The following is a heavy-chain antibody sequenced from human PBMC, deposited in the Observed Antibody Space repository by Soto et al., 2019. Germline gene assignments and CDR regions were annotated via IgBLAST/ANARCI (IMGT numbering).Heavy chain of an antibody. CDR1: GFTFSSYG. D-gene: IGHD6-19*01. CDR3: ARDTGYSSGWLDY. Sequence: QVQLVESGGGVVQPGRSLRLSCAASGFTFSSYGRHWVRQAPGKGLEWVAVIWYDGSNKYYADSVKGRFTISRDNSKNTLYLQMNSLRAEDTAVYYCARDTGYSSGWLDYWGQGTLVTVCS. V-gene: IGHV3-33*01. CDR2: IWYDGSNK. J-gene: IGHJ4*02.